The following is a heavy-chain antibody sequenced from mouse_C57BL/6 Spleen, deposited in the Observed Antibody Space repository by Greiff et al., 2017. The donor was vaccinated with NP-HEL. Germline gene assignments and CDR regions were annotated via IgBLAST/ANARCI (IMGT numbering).Heavy chain of an antibody. Sequence: QVQLQQPGAELVKPGASVKLSCKASGYTFNSYWMHWVKQRPGRGLEWIGRIDPNSGGTKYNAKFKSKATMTVDKSSSTAYLQLSSLTSADSAVYDCARCSAGYPCYFDYWGQGTTLTVSA. CDR1: GYTFNSYW. V-gene: IGHV1-72*01. D-gene: IGHD3-2*02. CDR3: ARCSAGYPCYFDY. J-gene: IGHJ2*01. CDR2: IDPNSGGT.